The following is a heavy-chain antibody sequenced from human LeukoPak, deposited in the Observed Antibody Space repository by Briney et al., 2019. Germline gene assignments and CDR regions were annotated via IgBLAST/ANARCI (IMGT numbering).Heavy chain of an antibody. D-gene: IGHD3-22*01. CDR3: ARPWQNYYDSAFDY. Sequence: GRSLRLSCAASGFTFSSYAMHWVRQAPGKGPEGVAVISYDGSNKYYADSVKGRFTISRDNSKNTLYLQMNSLRAEDTAVYYCARPWQNYYDSAFDYWGQGTLVTVSS. CDR2: ISYDGSNK. J-gene: IGHJ4*02. CDR1: GFTFSSYA. V-gene: IGHV3-30-3*01.